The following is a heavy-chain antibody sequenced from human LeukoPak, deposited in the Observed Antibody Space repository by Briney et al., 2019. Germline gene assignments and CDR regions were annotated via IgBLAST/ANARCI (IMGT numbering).Heavy chain of an antibody. CDR1: GFSFSSYE. CDR3: ARDRPDRGYSYGRDFDY. V-gene: IGHV3-48*03. D-gene: IGHD5-18*01. Sequence: HSGGSLRLSCAASGFSFSSYEMNWVRQAPGKGLQWISYISGGGDEIYYADSVKGRFTVSRDNAKNSLYLQMNSLRAEDTAVYYCARDRPDRGYSYGRDFDYWGQGTLVTVSS. CDR2: ISGGGDEI. J-gene: IGHJ4*02.